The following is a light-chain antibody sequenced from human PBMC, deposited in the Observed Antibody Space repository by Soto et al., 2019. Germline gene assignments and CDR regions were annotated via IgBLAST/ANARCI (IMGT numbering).Light chain of an antibody. J-gene: IGKJ1*01. V-gene: IGKV4-1*01. CDR3: QQYYRTPWT. Sequence: DIVMTQSPDSLAVSLGERATINCKSSQSVLYSSNNKNYLAWYQQKPGQPPKLLIYWASTRESGVPDRFSGSGSWTDFTLTISSLQDEDVAVYFCQQYYRTPWTFGQGTKLEIK. CDR2: WAS. CDR1: QSVLYSSNNKNY.